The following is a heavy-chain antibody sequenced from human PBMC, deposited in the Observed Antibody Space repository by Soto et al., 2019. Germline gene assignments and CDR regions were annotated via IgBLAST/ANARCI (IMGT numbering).Heavy chain of an antibody. CDR2: VYYSGTT. J-gene: IGHJ4*02. Sequence: SETLSLTCTVSGGSIRNGDYYWGWIRQPPGKGLEWIGYVYYSGTTYSHPSLNSRVSISVDTSENQFSLRLTSVTAADAAVYYCVTVNLVGAAYYFDYWGPGTLVTVSS. CDR3: VTVNLVGAAYYFDY. V-gene: IGHV4-30-4*01. D-gene: IGHD1-26*01. CDR1: GGSIRNGDYY.